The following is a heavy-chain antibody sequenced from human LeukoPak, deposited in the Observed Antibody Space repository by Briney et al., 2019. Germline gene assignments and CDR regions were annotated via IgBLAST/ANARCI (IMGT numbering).Heavy chain of an antibody. V-gene: IGHV3-23*01. Sequence: GGSLRLSCAASGFIFSHYGMNWVRQAPGKGLEWVSGITSRSTTYYADSVKGRFTISRDNSKNTLYLQMNSLRAEDTAVYYCAKVKSESGYSSSWYGSFDYWGQGTLVTVSS. CDR1: GFIFSHYG. J-gene: IGHJ4*02. CDR3: AKVKSESGYSSSWYGSFDY. CDR2: ITSRSTT. D-gene: IGHD6-13*01.